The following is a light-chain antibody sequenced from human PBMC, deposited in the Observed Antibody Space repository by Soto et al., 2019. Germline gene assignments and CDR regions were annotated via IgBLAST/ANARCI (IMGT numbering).Light chain of an antibody. Sequence: DIQMTQSPSTLSASVGARVTITCRASQRISSWLAWYQQKPGKAPKLLIYEASILQSGVPSRFSGSGSGTEFTLTISGLQADDFATYDFQHFLTYPLTFSGGAKVDI. CDR3: QHFLTYPLT. CDR1: QRISSW. V-gene: IGKV1-5*03. CDR2: EAS. J-gene: IGKJ4*01.